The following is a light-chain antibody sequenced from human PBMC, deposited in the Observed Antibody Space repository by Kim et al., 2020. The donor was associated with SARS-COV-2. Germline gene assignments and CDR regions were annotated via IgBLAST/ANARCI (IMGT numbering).Light chain of an antibody. CDR1: QSVTTN. CDR2: GAS. J-gene: IGKJ5*01. Sequence: IVMTQSPATLSVSPGERVTLSCRASQSVTTNLAWYQQRGGQAPRLLIYGASTRATGVPARFSGSGSGTDFTLTITTLQSEDFGVYYCQHYDKWTPITFGQGTRLEIK. CDR3: QHYDKWTPIT. V-gene: IGKV3-15*01.